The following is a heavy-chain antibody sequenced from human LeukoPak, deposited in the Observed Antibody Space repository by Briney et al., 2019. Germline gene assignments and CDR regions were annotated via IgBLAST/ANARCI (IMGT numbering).Heavy chain of an antibody. D-gene: IGHD4-17*01. CDR1: GYSFTNYW. Sequence: GESLKISCKGSGYSFTNYWITWVRQMPGKGLEWMGRIDPSDSYTNYSPSFQGHVIMSVDKSITTAYLQWSSLKASDTAMYYCAGLPPLPTVTTDYWGQGTLGTVSS. CDR2: IDPSDSYT. J-gene: IGHJ4*02. V-gene: IGHV5-10-1*01. CDR3: AGLPPLPTVTTDY.